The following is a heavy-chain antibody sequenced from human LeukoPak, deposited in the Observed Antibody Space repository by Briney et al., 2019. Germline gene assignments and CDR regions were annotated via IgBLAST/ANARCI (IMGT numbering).Heavy chain of an antibody. D-gene: IGHD5-12*01. V-gene: IGHV3-48*03. Sequence: PGGSLRLSCAASGFTFSSYEMNWVRQALGKGLEWVSYISSSGSTIYYADSVKGRFTISRDNAKNSLYLQMNSLRAEDTAVYYRARDSTITWTSFDYWGQGTLVTVSS. CDR1: GFTFSSYE. CDR2: ISSSGSTI. CDR3: ARDSTITWTSFDY. J-gene: IGHJ4*02.